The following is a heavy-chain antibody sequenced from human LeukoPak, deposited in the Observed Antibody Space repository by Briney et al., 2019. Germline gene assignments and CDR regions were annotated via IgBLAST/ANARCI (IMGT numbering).Heavy chain of an antibody. V-gene: IGHV3-23*01. CDR2: IYGGDSGT. D-gene: IGHD3-10*01. Sequence: GGSLRLSCAASGFTFSNYAMNWVRQAPGKGLEWVSTIYGGDSGTFYADSVKGRFTISRDKSKNTLYLQMNSLRAEDTAVYYCARRFGSGSFYSDWGQGTLVTVSS. CDR3: ARRFGSGSFYSD. J-gene: IGHJ4*02. CDR1: GFTFSNYA.